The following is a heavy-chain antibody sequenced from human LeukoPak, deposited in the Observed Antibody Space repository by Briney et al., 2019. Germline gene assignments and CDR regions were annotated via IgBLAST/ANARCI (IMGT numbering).Heavy chain of an antibody. CDR1: GGSISSGGYY. CDR3: ARGVGNMIVFRSHDWYFDL. Sequence: PSETLSLTCTVSGGSISSGGYYWSWIRQPAGKGLEWIGRIYTSGSTNHNPSLKSRVTMSVVTSKNQFSLKLSSVPAADTAVYYCARGVGNMIVFRSHDWYFDLWGRGTLVTVSS. CDR2: IYTSGST. D-gene: IGHD3-22*01. V-gene: IGHV4-61*02. J-gene: IGHJ2*01.